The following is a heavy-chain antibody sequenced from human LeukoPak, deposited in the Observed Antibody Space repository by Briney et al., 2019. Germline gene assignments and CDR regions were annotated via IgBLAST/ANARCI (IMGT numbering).Heavy chain of an antibody. D-gene: IGHD2-15*01. CDR3: ARGYCSGGSCLNYGGYFDY. CDR1: GGTFSSYA. V-gene: IGHV1-69*04. CDR2: IIPIFGIA. Sequence: ASVKVSCKASGGTFSSYAISWVRQAPGQGLEWVGRIIPIFGIANYAQKFQGRVTITADKSTSTAYMELSSLRSEDTAVYYCARGYCSGGSCLNYGGYFDYWGQGTLVTVSS. J-gene: IGHJ4*02.